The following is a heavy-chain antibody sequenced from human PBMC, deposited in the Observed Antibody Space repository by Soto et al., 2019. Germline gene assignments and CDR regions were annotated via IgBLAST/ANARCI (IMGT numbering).Heavy chain of an antibody. Sequence: PGESLKISCKGAGYRFTSYWIAWVRQMPGKGLEYMGIIYPGDSNTRYSPSFQGQVTFSADKSISTAYLQWSGLKASDTAMYYCARSPTSMIVGAGYFDFWGHGTLVTVSS. CDR2: IYPGDSNT. CDR3: ARSPTSMIVGAGYFDF. CDR1: GYRFTSYW. J-gene: IGHJ4*01. D-gene: IGHD3-22*01. V-gene: IGHV5-51*01.